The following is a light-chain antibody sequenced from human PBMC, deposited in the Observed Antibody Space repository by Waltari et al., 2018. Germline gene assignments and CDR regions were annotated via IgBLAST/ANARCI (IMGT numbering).Light chain of an antibody. V-gene: IGLV3-21*03. CDR1: HIENKN. CDR3: QVWDSISDHVV. Sequence: SYVLTQPPSVSVAPGTTARITCSGNHIENKNVHWHQQKPGQAPVLVVYDDTDRPSGIPERFSGSNSGNTATLIISRVEAGDEADYFCQVWDSISDHVVFGGGTKLTVL. J-gene: IGLJ2*01. CDR2: DDT.